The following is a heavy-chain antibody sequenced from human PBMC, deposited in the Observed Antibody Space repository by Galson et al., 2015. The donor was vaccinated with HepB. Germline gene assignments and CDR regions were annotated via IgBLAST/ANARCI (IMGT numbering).Heavy chain of an antibody. CDR3: AREGEDELPLIYYYGMDV. Sequence: ETLSLTCAVYGGSFSGYYWSWIRQPPGKGLEWIGEIYHSGSTNYNPSLKSRVTISVDKSKNQFSLKLSSVTAADTAVYYCAREGEDELPLIYYYGMDVWGQGTTVTVSS. J-gene: IGHJ6*02. D-gene: IGHD1-7*01. CDR1: GGSFSGYY. V-gene: IGHV4-34*01. CDR2: IYHSGST.